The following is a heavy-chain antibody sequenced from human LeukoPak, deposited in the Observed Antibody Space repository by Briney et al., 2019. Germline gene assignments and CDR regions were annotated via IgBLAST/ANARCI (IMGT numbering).Heavy chain of an antibody. CDR1: GGSISSYY. V-gene: IGHV4-59*01. CDR2: IYYSGST. J-gene: IGHJ6*02. D-gene: IGHD6-19*01. Sequence: PSETLSLTCTVSGGSISSYYWSWIRQPPGKGLEWIGYIYYSGSTNYNPSLKSRVTISVDTSKNQFSLKLSSVTAADTAVYYCATDAGYSSGWLNYYYDGMDVWGQGTTVTVSS. CDR3: ATDAGYSSGWLNYYYDGMDV.